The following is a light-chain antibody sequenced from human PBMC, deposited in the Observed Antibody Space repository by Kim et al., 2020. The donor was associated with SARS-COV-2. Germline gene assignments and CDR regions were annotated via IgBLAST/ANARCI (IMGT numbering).Light chain of an antibody. V-gene: IGLV3-19*01. Sequence: SSELTQDPAVSVALGQTVRITCQGDSLRTYYTTWFQQKPGQVPIVVFYGKNNRPSGIPDRFSGSSSGNTASLTITATQAGDEADYYCNSRDNNDNVLFGG. CDR1: SLRTYY. CDR3: NSRDNNDNVL. J-gene: IGLJ2*01. CDR2: GKN.